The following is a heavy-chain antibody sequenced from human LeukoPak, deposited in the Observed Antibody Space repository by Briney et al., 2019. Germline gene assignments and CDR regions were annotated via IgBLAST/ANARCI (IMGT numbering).Heavy chain of an antibody. J-gene: IGHJ4*02. Sequence: ASVKVSCKASGYTFTGYYMHWVRQAPGQGLEWMGWINPNSGDTNYAQKFQGRVTMTRDTSISTAYMELSRLTSDDTAVYYCARVPRPSLGELSLSYWGQGTLVTVSS. CDR1: GYTFTGYY. D-gene: IGHD3-16*02. CDR3: ARVPRPSLGELSLSY. V-gene: IGHV1-2*02. CDR2: INPNSGDT.